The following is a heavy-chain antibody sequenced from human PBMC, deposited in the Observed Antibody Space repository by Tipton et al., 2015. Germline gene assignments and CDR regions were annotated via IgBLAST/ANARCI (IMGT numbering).Heavy chain of an antibody. CDR3: AKDLCRYSSSAWCPAGGMDV. CDR2: ISWDGGST. D-gene: IGHD6-6*01. J-gene: IGHJ6*02. V-gene: IGHV3-43*01. Sequence: SLRLSCAASGFTFDDYTMHWVRQVPGKGLEWVSLISWDGGSTYYADSVEGRFSISRDNSKNSLYLQMNSLRAEDTASYYCAKDLCRYSSSAWCPAGGMDVWGQGTTVTVSS. CDR1: GFTFDDYT.